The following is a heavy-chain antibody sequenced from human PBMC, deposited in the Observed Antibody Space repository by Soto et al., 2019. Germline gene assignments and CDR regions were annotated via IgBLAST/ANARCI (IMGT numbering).Heavy chain of an antibody. V-gene: IGHV1-69*06. CDR2: IIPIFGTA. J-gene: IGHJ4*02. Sequence: SVKVSCKASGGTFSSYAISWVRQAPGQGLEWMGGIIPIFGTANYAQKFQGSVTITADKSTSTAYMELSSLRSEDTAVYYCARDRRWLQSRQFDYWGQGTLVTVSS. D-gene: IGHD5-12*01. CDR3: ARDRRWLQSRQFDY. CDR1: GGTFSSYA.